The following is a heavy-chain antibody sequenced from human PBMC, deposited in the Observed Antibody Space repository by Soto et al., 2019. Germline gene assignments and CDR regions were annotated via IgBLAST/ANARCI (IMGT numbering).Heavy chain of an antibody. Sequence: QVQLVQSGAEVKKPGSSVKVSCKASGGTFSSYAISWVRQAPGQGLEWMGGIIPIFDTANYAQKFQGRVTITADESTSTAYMELSSLRSEDTAVYYCARDRGIAAPPSPHPGWGQFDYWGQGTLVTVSS. J-gene: IGHJ4*02. D-gene: IGHD6-6*01. CDR3: ARDRGIAAPPSPHPGWGQFDY. V-gene: IGHV1-69*01. CDR1: GGTFSSYA. CDR2: IIPIFDTA.